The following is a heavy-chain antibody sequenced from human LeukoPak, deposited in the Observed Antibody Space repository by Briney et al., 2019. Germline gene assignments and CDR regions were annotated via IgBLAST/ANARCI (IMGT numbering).Heavy chain of an antibody. CDR1: GFSFSKHG. D-gene: IGHD6-13*01. CDR3: AREAGNLDAFDI. V-gene: IGHV3-48*04. CDR2: ISSSSSTI. Sequence: PGGSLRLSCEASGFSFSKHGLNWVRQAPGKGLEWVSYISSSSSTIYYADSVKGRFTISRDNAKNSLYLQMNSLRAEDTAVYYCAREAGNLDAFDIWGQGTMVTVSS. J-gene: IGHJ3*02.